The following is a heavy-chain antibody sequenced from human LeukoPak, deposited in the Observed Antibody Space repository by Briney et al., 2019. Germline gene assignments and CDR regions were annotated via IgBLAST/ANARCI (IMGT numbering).Heavy chain of an antibody. J-gene: IGHJ3*02. CDR2: IWYDGSSK. D-gene: IGHD1-26*01. CDR1: GFTFSSYG. V-gene: IGHV3-33*01. CDR3: ARNRGGGSYLRHGAFDI. Sequence: PGRSLRLSCAASGFTFSSYGMRWVRQAPGKGMEWVAVIWYDGSSKYYADSVKGRFTIPRDNSKNTLYLQMNSLRAEDTAVYYCARNRGGGSYLRHGAFDIWGQGTMVTVSS.